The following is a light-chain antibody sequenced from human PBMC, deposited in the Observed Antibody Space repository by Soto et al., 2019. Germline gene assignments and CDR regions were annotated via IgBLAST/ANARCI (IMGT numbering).Light chain of an antibody. CDR1: SSDVGGYKY. J-gene: IGLJ2*01. CDR3: SSYTSSNTLVL. V-gene: IGLV2-14*03. CDR2: DVS. Sequence: QSVLTQPASVSGSPGQSITISCTGSSSDVGGYKYVSWYQHHPGKAPKLMIYDVSNRPSGISNRFSGSKSGNTASLTISGLQAEDEADYYCSSYTSSNTLVLFGGGTQLTVL.